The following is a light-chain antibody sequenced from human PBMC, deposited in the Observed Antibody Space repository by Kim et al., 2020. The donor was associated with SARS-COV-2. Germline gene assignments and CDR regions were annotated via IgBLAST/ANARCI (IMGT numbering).Light chain of an antibody. Sequence: EIVLTQSPGTLSLSPGESATLSCRASQSVRGNFLAWYQQKPGQAPRLLIYGASNRATGIPDRFSGSGSGTDFTLTITGLEPEDAAVYYCQQCDTPPHYTFGQGTKLEI. V-gene: IGKV3-20*01. CDR1: QSVRGNF. J-gene: IGKJ2*01. CDR3: QQCDTPPHYT. CDR2: GAS.